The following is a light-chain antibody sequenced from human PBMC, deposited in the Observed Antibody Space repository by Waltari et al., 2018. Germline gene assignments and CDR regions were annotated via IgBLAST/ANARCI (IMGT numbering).Light chain of an antibody. J-gene: IGLJ3*02. V-gene: IGLV2-23*01. CDR1: SSDVGSYNL. CDR3: CSYAGSNSWV. Sequence: QSALTQPASVSGSPGQSITISCTGTSSDVGSYNLVSWYQQHPGKDPKFMIYEGRERPSGVANRFSGTKSGNTATLTISGLQAEDESDYYCCSYAGSNSWVFGGGTKLTVV. CDR2: EGR.